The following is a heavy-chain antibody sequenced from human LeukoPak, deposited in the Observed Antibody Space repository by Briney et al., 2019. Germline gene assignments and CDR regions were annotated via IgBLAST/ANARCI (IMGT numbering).Heavy chain of an antibody. CDR2: IYPGDSDT. Sequence: GESLKISCKGSGYSFTSYWIGWVRQMPGKGREWMAIIYPGDSDTRYSPSVQCQVTISADKSISTAYLQWSSLKASDTAMYYCARPIAAREFDAFDIWGQGTMVTVSS. CDR3: ARPIAAREFDAFDI. CDR1: GYSFTSYW. V-gene: IGHV5-51*01. D-gene: IGHD6-6*01. J-gene: IGHJ3*02.